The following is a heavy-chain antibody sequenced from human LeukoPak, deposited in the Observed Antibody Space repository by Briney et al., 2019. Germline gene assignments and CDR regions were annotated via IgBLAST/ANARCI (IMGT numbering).Heavy chain of an antibody. CDR3: AREYSSSSVDY. J-gene: IGHJ4*02. CDR2: ISSSGGST. D-gene: IGHD6-6*01. Sequence: GGSLRLSCAASGFTFSSYAMHWLRQAAGEGLVYVSGISSSGGSTYYANSVKGRFTISRDNSKNTLYLQMGSLRAEDMAVYYWAREYSSSSVDYWGQGTLVTVSA. CDR1: GFTFSSYA. V-gene: IGHV3-64*01.